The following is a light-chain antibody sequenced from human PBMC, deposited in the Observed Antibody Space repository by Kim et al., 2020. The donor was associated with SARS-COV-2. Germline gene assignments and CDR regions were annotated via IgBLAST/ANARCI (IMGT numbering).Light chain of an antibody. V-gene: IGLV2-8*01. J-gene: IGLJ2*01. CDR2: EVI. Sequence: GPSVTRSCTETSSDGGGYNYVSCDQQHPGKAPKLMIYEVIKRPSGVPDRFSGSKSCNTASLTVSGLQAEDEAAYYCSSYAGSNNLVFGGGTQLTVL. CDR3: SSYAGSNNLV. CDR1: SSDGGGYNY.